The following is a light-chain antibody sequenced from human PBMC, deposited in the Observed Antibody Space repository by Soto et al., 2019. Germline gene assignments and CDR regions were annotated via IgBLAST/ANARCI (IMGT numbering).Light chain of an antibody. V-gene: IGLV2-14*01. J-gene: IGLJ2*01. Sequence: QSALTQPASVSGSPGQSITISCTGTSSDIGGYNLVSWYQQHPGEAPKLIIYQVTNRPSGVSNRFSGSKSGNTASLTVSGLQAEDEAFYHCSSYSSTTTYILFGGGTKLTVL. CDR3: SSYSSTTTYIL. CDR1: SSDIGGYNL. CDR2: QVT.